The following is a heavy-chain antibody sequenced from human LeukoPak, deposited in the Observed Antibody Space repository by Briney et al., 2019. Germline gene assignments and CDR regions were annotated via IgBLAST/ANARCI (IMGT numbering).Heavy chain of an antibody. CDR3: SSMRAAADDYDYVWRSYRSSYY. CDR1: GFTFSSYE. J-gene: IGHJ4*02. D-gene: IGHD3-16*02. V-gene: IGHV3-48*03. Sequence: PGGSLRLSCAASGFTFSSYEMNWVRQAPGKGLEWVSYISSSGSTIHYADSVKGRFTISRDNAKNSLYLQMNSLRAEDTAVYYSSSMRAAADDYDYVWRSYRSSYYWGPGTLVTVSS. CDR2: ISSSGSTI.